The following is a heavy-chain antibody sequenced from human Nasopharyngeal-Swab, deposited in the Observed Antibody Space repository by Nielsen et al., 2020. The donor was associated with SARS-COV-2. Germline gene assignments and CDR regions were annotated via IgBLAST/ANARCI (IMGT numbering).Heavy chain of an antibody. Sequence: ASVKVSCKASGYTFTSYYMHWVRQAPGQGLEWMGIINPSGGSTSYAQKFQGRVTMTRDTSTSTVYMELSSLRSEDTAVYYCARPRHGGYEISPPNYWGQGTLVTVSS. CDR1: GYTFTSYY. CDR2: INPSGGST. D-gene: IGHD5-12*01. J-gene: IGHJ4*02. V-gene: IGHV1-46*01. CDR3: ARPRHGGYEISPPNY.